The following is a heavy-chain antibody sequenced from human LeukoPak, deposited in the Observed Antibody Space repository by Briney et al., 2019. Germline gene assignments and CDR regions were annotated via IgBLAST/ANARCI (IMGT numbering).Heavy chain of an antibody. Sequence: GESLKISCKGSGYSFTSYWIGWVRQMPGKGLEWMGIIYPGDSDTRYSPSFQGQVTISADKSISTAYLQWSGLKASDTAMYYCARLSNYCDSSGYYYPFDSWGQGTLVTVSS. CDR2: IYPGDSDT. CDR3: ARLSNYCDSSGYYYPFDS. CDR1: GYSFTSYW. D-gene: IGHD3-22*01. J-gene: IGHJ4*02. V-gene: IGHV5-51*01.